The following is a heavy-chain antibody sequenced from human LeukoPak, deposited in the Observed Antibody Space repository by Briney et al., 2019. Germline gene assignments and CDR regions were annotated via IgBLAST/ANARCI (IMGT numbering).Heavy chain of an antibody. CDR1: GGTFSSYA. Sequence: SVKVSCKASGGTFSSYAISWVRQAPGQGLERMGRIIPILGIANYAQKFQGRVTITADKSTSTAYMELSSLRSEDTAVYYCARAGPYYYDSSGYWYYFDYWGQGTLVTVSS. J-gene: IGHJ4*02. CDR2: IIPILGIA. CDR3: ARAGPYYYDSSGYWYYFDY. V-gene: IGHV1-69*04. D-gene: IGHD3-22*01.